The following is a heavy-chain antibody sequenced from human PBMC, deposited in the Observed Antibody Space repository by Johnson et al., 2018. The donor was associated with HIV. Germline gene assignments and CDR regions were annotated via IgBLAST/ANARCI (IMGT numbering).Heavy chain of an antibody. CDR3: ARGKGAAAGLDAFDI. V-gene: IGHV3-49*03. J-gene: IGHJ3*02. CDR2: IRSKPYGGPT. CDR1: GFTFGDYA. D-gene: IGHD6-13*01. Sequence: VQLVESGGGLVQPGRPLRLSCTVSGFTFGDYAMSWFRQAPGMGLAWVGFIRSKPYGGPTEYASSVEGRFTISRDNARTSLYLQMNSLRAEDTALYFCARGKGAAAGLDAFDIWVQGIMVSVSS.